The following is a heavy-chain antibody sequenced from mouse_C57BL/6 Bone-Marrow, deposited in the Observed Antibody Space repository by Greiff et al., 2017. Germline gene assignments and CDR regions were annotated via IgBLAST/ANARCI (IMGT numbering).Heavy chain of an antibody. CDR3: DTVITTVVDYARDY. CDR1: GFNIKDDY. D-gene: IGHD1-1*01. Sequence: EVQLQQSGAELVRPGASVKLSCTASGFNIKDDYMHWVKQRPEQGLEWIGWIDPENGDTEYASKFQGKATITADTSSNTAYLQLSSLTSENTAVYYDDTVITTVVDYARDYWGQGTSVTVSS. V-gene: IGHV14-4*01. CDR2: IDPENGDT. J-gene: IGHJ4*01.